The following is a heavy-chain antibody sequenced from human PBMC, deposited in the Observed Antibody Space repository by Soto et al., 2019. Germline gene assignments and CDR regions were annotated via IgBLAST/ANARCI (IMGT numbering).Heavy chain of an antibody. Sequence: QVQLVQSGAEVKRPGTSVKVSCKVSGYTFTNYGINWGRQAPGQGLEWVGWFNPANRNTNYAQKFQDRVSMTTDTSTNTAYMELRGLRSDDTAVYYCARVRFGDPFDFWGQGTLVTVSS. CDR2: FNPANRNT. D-gene: IGHD2-21*02. CDR1: GYTFTNYG. J-gene: IGHJ4*02. CDR3: ARVRFGDPFDF. V-gene: IGHV1-18*01.